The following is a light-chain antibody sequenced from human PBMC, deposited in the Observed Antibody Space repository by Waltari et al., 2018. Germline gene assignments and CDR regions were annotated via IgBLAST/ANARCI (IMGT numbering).Light chain of an antibody. V-gene: IGKV1-39*01. CDR1: QSISSY. CDR3: QQSSSTPQST. Sequence: DIQMTQSPSSLSASVEDRVTIPCRASQSISSYLNWYQQKPGRAPKLLSYAASSLRSGVPSRFSGSGSGTDFTLTISSLQPEDFATYYCQQSSSTPQSTFGQGTRLEIK. J-gene: IGKJ5*01. CDR2: AAS.